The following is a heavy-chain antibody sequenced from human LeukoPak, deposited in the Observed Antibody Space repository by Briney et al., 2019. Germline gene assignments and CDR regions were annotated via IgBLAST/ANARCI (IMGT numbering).Heavy chain of an antibody. CDR2: INPTSGGT. D-gene: IGHD2/OR15-2a*01. J-gene: IGHJ4*02. CDR1: GYTFTGYF. Sequence: GSVRVSCKASGYTFTGYFMHWVRQAPGQGLEWMGWINPTSGGTNYAQKFQGRVTMTRDTSISTAYMELSRLKSDDTAIYYCARDSEYSASPHFHYWGQGTLVTVSS. V-gene: IGHV1-2*02. CDR3: ARDSEYSASPHFHY.